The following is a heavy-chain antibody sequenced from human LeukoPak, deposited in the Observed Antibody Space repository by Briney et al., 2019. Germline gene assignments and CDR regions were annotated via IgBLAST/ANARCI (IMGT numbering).Heavy chain of an antibody. CDR1: GFTFSSYA. CDR3: ARVRLVRRYQLLYVPNYYYYMDV. V-gene: IGHV4-34*01. D-gene: IGHD2-2*02. CDR2: INHSGST. J-gene: IGHJ6*03. Sequence: GSLRLSCAASGFTFSSYAMSWIRQPPGKGLEWLGEINHSGSTNYNPSLKSRVTISVDTSKNQFSLKLSSVTAADTAVYYCARVRLVRRYQLLYVPNYYYYMDVWGKGTTVTVSS.